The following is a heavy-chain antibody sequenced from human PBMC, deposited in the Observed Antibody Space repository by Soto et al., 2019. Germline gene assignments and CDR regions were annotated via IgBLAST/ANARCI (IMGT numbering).Heavy chain of an antibody. CDR2: INHSGST. CDR1: GGSVSSGSYY. J-gene: IGHJ6*02. D-gene: IGHD3-10*01. CDR3: ASESGDYYYGMDV. Sequence: SETLSLTCTVSGGSVSSGSYYWSWIRQPPGKGLEWIGEINHSGSTNYNPSLKSRVTISVDTSKNQFSLKLSSVTAADTAVYYCASESGDYYYGMDVWGQGTTVTVSS. V-gene: IGHV4-39*07.